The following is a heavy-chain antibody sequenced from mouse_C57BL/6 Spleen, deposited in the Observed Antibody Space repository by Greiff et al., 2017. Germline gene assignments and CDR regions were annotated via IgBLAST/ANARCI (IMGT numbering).Heavy chain of an antibody. J-gene: IGHJ3*01. CDR1: GYTFTDYY. CDR2: IYSGSGNS. D-gene: IGHD2-4*01. V-gene: IGHV1-76*01. CDR3: AVYDYDEGFAY. Sequence: QVHVKQSGAELVRPGASVKLSCKASGYTFTDYYINWVKQRPGQGLEWIARIYSGSGNSDYNEKFKGKATLTAEKSSSTAYMQLSSLTSKDSAVYFCAVYDYDEGFAYWGQGTLVTVSA.